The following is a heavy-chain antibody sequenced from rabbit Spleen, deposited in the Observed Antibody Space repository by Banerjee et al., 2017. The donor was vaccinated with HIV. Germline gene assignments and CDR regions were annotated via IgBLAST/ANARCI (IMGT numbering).Heavy chain of an antibody. D-gene: IGHD8-1*01. CDR1: GFSFSSSDY. CDR2: INIVTGKS. CDR3: ARDTGSSFSTYGMDL. V-gene: IGHV1S45*01. J-gene: IGHJ6*01. Sequence: QEQLEESGGGLVKPGASLTLTCTASGFSFSSSDYMCWVRQAPGKGLEWIACINIVTGKSVYASWAKGRFIMSRTSSTTVTLQMTSLTAADTATYFCARDTGSSFSTYGMDLWGPGTLVTVS.